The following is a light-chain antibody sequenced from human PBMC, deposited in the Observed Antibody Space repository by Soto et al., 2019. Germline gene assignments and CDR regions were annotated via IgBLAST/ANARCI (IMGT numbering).Light chain of an antibody. CDR1: QNLNSW. J-gene: IGKJ1*01. V-gene: IGKV1-5*03. CDR3: QQYNSYSSGT. Sequence: DIQMTQSPSTLSASVGERVTITCRASQNLNSWLAWYQQKPGKVPKLLIYTASTLESGVPSRFSGSGSGTEFTLTINSLQPDDFAIYHCQQYNSYSSGTFGQGTRVEVK. CDR2: TAS.